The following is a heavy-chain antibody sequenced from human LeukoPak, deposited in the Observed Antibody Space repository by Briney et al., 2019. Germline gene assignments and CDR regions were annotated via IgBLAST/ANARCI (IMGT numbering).Heavy chain of an antibody. V-gene: IGHV3-7*01. CDR3: ARPLLYYYGSETYFWFDL. Sequence: AGGSLRLSCAASGFTFDDYAMHWVRQAPGKGLEWVASIKQDGNEKHYVDSVKGRFTISRDSAENTLYLQMKSLKAEDTAFYYCARPLLYYYGSETYFWFDLWGQGTLVTVSS. D-gene: IGHD3-10*01. CDR2: IKQDGNEK. J-gene: IGHJ5*02. CDR1: GFTFDDYA.